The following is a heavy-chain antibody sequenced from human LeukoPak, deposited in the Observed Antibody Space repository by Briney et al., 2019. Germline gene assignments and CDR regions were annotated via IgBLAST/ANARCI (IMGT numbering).Heavy chain of an antibody. CDR2: ISSSSSTI. CDR1: GLTFSSYS. Sequence: GGSLRLSCAASGLTFSSYSMNWVRQAPGKGLEWVSYISSSSSTIYYADSVKGRFTISRDNARNSLYLQMNSLRAEDTAVYYCAELGITMIGGVWGKGTTVTISS. D-gene: IGHD3-10*02. V-gene: IGHV3-48*04. J-gene: IGHJ6*04. CDR3: AELGITMIGGV.